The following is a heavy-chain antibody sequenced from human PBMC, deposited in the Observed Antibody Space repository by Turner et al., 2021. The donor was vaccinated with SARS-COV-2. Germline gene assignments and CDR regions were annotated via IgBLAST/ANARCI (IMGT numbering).Heavy chain of an antibody. V-gene: IGHV3-21*01. D-gene: IGHD6-19*01. CDR3: ARVFPTDSSVWYRYYYYYGMDV. Sequence: EVQLVESGGGLVKPGGSLRLSCAASGFTFSSSRMNWVRQAPGKGLEWVSSITGSSGYIYYADSVKGRFTISRDNAKTSLYLQMNSLRAEDTAVYYCARVFPTDSSVWYRYYYYYGMDVWGQGTTVTVSS. CDR2: ITGSSGYI. CDR1: GFTFSSSR. J-gene: IGHJ6*02.